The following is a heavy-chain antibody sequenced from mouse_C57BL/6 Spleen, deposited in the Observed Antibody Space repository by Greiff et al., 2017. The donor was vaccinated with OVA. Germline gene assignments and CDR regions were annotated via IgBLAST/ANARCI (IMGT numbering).Heavy chain of an antibody. CDR3: ARRGDSSGYIDY. CDR2: ISNGGGST. CDR1: GFTFSDYY. V-gene: IGHV5-12*01. Sequence: EVQRVESGGGLVQPGGSLKLSCAASGFTFSDYYMYWVRQTPEKRLEWVAYISNGGGSTYYPDTVKGRFTISRDNAKNTLYLQMSRLKSEDTAMYYCARRGDSSGYIDYWGQGTTLTVSS. J-gene: IGHJ2*01. D-gene: IGHD3-2*02.